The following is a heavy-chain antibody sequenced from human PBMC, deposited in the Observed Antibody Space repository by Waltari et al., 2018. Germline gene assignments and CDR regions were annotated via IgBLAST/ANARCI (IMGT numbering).Heavy chain of an antibody. CDR3: ARIGYSSGWPAFYFDY. Sequence: QVQLQESGPGLVKPSETLSLTCTVSGGSISSYYWSWIRQPTGKGLEVIGYIYYSGSTNYNPSLKSRVTISVDTSKNQFSLKLSSVTAADTAVYYCARIGYSSGWPAFYFDYWGQGTLVTVSS. V-gene: IGHV4-59*01. D-gene: IGHD6-19*01. CDR1: GGSISSYY. CDR2: IYYSGST. J-gene: IGHJ4*02.